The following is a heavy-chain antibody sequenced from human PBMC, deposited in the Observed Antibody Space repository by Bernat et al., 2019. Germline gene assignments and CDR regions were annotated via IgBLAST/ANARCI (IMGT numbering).Heavy chain of an antibody. Sequence: QLQLQESGPGLVKPSETLSLTCTVSGGSISSSSYYWGWIRQPPGKGLEWIGSIYYSGSTYYNPSLKSRVTISVDTSKNQFSLKLSSVTAADTAVYYCARHWGAGKDSKHQYFDYWGQGTLVTVSS. V-gene: IGHV4-39*01. D-gene: IGHD6-19*01. CDR1: GGSISSSSYY. CDR2: IYYSGST. CDR3: ARHWGAGKDSKHQYFDY. J-gene: IGHJ4*02.